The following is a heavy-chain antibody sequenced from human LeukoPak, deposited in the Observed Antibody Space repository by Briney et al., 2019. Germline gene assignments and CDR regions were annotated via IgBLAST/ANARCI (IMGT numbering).Heavy chain of an antibody. CDR2: ISRSSSYI. V-gene: IGHV3-21*01. Sequence: GGSLRLSCAASGFTFSSYSMNWVRQAPGKGLEWVSSISRSSSYIYYADSVKGRFTISRDNAKNSLYVQMNSLRAEDTAVYYCARLRGLYSDTNRYQTALDCWGQGTLVTVSS. D-gene: IGHD1-26*01. J-gene: IGHJ4*02. CDR3: ARLRGLYSDTNRYQTALDC. CDR1: GFTFSSYS.